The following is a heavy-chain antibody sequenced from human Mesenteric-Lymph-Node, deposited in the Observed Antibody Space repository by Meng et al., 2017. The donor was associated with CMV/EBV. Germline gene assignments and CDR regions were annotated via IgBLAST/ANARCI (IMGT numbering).Heavy chain of an antibody. V-gene: IGHV3-23*01. CDR2: ISGSGRST. CDR1: GFTFSSYA. J-gene: IGHJ4*02. D-gene: IGHD1-26*01. CDR3: AKDRYSGSYFDY. Sequence: GGSLRLSCAASGFTFSSYAMVWVRQAPGKGLEWVSAISGSGRSTDYADSVKGRFTISRDNSKNTLYLQMNSLGAEDTAVYYCAKDRYSGSYFDYWGQGTLVTVSS.